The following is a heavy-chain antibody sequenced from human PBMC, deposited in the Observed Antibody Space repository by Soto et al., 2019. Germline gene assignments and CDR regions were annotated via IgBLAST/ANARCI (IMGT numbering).Heavy chain of an antibody. CDR3: ARVVDIRVVNTTDY. V-gene: IGHV4-59*01. CDR1: GGSMSGYY. J-gene: IGHJ4*02. D-gene: IGHD5-12*01. Sequence: QVQLQESGPGLVKPSETLSLTCTVSGGSMSGYYWTWIRQPPGKGLEWIGYIYYFGSTNYRPFLKRRVSISIDTSKDQFSLNLSAVTAADTAGYYRARVVDIRVVNTTDYWGQEILVSVSP. CDR2: IYYFGST.